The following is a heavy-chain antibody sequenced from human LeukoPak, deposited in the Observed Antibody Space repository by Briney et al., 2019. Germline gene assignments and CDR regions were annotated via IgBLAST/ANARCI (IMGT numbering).Heavy chain of an antibody. J-gene: IGHJ4*02. V-gene: IGHV3-64*01. CDR2: ISSNGGST. CDR3: AKPIGTSNTLDY. D-gene: IGHD1-14*01. CDR1: GFTFSSYA. Sequence: GGSLRLSCAASGFTFSSYAMHWVRQAPGKGLEYVSAISSNGGSTYYANSVKGRFTISRDNSKNTLYLQMGSLRAEDMAVYYCAKPIGTSNTLDYWGRGTLVTVSS.